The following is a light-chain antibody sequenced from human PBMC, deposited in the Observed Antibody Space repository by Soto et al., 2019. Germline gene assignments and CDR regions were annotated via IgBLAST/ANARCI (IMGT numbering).Light chain of an antibody. J-gene: IGKJ5*01. Sequence: DIQMTQSPSTLSASVGDRVTITCRASQSISSWLAWYQQKPGKAPKLLIHKASSLESGVPSRFSGSGSGTEFTLTISSLQPDDFATYYCQQYNSYLITFGQGTRLEIK. CDR2: KAS. CDR1: QSISSW. V-gene: IGKV1-5*03. CDR3: QQYNSYLIT.